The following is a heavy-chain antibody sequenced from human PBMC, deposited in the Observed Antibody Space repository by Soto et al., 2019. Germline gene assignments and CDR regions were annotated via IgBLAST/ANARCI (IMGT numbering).Heavy chain of an antibody. V-gene: IGHV4-39*01. J-gene: IGHJ4*02. CDR1: GDSISGSPYY. Sequence: SSETLSLTCSVSGDSISGSPYYWGWIRQPPGKRLEWIGSIFHDGYIVYTPSLKSRVTISVDTSKNQFSLKLTSVAAADTAIYFCARLQTAVPRYWGQGILVTVSP. CDR3: ARLQTAVPRY. CDR2: IFHDGYI. D-gene: IGHD6-13*01.